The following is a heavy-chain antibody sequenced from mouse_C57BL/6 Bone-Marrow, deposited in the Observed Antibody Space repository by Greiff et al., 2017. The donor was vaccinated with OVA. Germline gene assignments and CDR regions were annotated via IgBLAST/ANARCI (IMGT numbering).Heavy chain of an antibody. CDR3: AEGYGSSYGYFDV. CDR1: GYTFTDYN. V-gene: IGHV1-22*01. CDR2: INPNNGGT. D-gene: IGHD1-1*01. Sequence: VQLKQSGPELVKPGASVKMSCKASGYTFTDYNMHWVKQSHGKSLEWIGYINPNNGGTSYNQKFKGKATLTVNKSSSTAYMELRSLTSEDSAVYYCAEGYGSSYGYFDVWGTGTTVTVSS. J-gene: IGHJ1*03.